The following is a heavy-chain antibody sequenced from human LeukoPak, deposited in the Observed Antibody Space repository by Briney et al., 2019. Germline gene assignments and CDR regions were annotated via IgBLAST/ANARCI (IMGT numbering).Heavy chain of an antibody. CDR2: IIPIFGTA. CDR1: GGTFSSYA. Sequence: ASVKVSCKASGGTFSSYAISWVRQAPGQGLEWMGGIIPIFGTANYAQKFQGRVTITADESTSTAYMELSSLRSEDTAVYYCARDGYSYGSHWFDPWGQGILVTVSS. D-gene: IGHD5-18*01. J-gene: IGHJ5*02. CDR3: ARDGYSYGSHWFDP. V-gene: IGHV1-69*13.